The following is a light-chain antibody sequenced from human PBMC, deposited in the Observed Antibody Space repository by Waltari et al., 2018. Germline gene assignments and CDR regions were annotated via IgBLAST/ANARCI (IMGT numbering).Light chain of an antibody. CDR2: GAS. CDR3: QKYSSSPHS. CDR1: QSVSNY. Sequence: VILTQSPATLSLSPGERATLSCRATQSVSNYLAWYQQKPGQAPRLLIYGASSRATGIPDRFSGSGFGTEFTLTISSLEPEDFAVYYCQKYSSSPHSFGRGPKWRSN. V-gene: IGKV3-20*01. J-gene: IGKJ2*03.